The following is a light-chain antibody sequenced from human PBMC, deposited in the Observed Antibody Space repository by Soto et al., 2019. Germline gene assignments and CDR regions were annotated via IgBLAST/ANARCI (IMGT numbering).Light chain of an antibody. CDR1: SSDVGSYNL. J-gene: IGLJ1*01. V-gene: IGLV2-23*01. Sequence: QSVLTRPASVSGSPGQSITISCTGTSSDVGSYNLVSWYQQHPGKAPKLMIYEGSKRPSGVSNRFSGSKSGNTASLTISGLQAEDEADYYCCSYAGSSTYVFGTGTKV. CDR2: EGS. CDR3: CSYAGSSTYV.